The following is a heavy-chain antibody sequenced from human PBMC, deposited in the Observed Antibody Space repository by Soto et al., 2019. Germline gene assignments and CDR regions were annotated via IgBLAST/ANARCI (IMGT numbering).Heavy chain of an antibody. CDR2: ISWKSGSI. CDR3: AKVKNPYDSCGFDI. J-gene: IGHJ3*02. D-gene: IGHD5-12*01. CDR1: GFTFDDYA. V-gene: IGHV3-9*01. Sequence: EVQLAESGGGLVQPGRSLRLSCAASGFTFDDYAMHWVRQAPGKGLEWVSGISWKSGSIGYADSVKGRFTISRDNAKNSLYLQMNSLRAEDTALYYCAKVKNPYDSCGFDIWGQGTMVTVSS.